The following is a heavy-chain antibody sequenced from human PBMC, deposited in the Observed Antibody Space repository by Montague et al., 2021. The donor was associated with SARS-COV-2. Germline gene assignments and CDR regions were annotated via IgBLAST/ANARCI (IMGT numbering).Heavy chain of an antibody. D-gene: IGHD2/OR15-2a*01. CDR3: VRDIWAGFVNRVSFED. Sequence: SLRLSCAASGFIYDDYAMHWVRQAPGKGLEWVSGINWNSGTRAYADSVKGRFTISRDNTKRSLYLQMNSLTTDDTAFYYCVRDIWAGFVNRVSFEDWGQGILVTVSS. CDR2: INWNSGTR. V-gene: IGHV3-9*01. J-gene: IGHJ4*02. CDR1: GFIYDDYA.